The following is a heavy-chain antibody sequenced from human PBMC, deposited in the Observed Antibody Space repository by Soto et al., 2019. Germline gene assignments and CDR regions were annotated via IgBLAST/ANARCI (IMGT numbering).Heavy chain of an antibody. CDR3: ARVRADVQLWDAFEI. J-gene: IGHJ3*02. CDR2: IVPMFGTT. D-gene: IGHD5-18*01. Sequence: QVQLVQSGPELKKPGSSVKVSCKAPGDTFNSYGIRWVRQAPGQGLEWMGGIVPMFGTTNLALKFEDRVTFTADELTTTVYMEIRDLTSEVTAVYYCARVRADVQLWDAFEIWGHATSVTVSS. V-gene: IGHV1-69*01. CDR1: GDTFNSYG.